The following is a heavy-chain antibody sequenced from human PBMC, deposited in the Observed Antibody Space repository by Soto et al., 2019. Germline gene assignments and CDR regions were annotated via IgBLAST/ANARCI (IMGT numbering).Heavy chain of an antibody. CDR3: ARDVTRLDV. V-gene: IGHV1-69*12. J-gene: IGHJ6*02. Sequence: QVQLVQSGAEVRKPGSSVKVSCKASGDSIYAFTWVRQAPGQGLEWMGGIITMFGSSTYAQKFQDRVTLTADASTNTVYMELRGLRSEDTAVYSCARDVTRLDVWGQGTTVTVSS. CDR2: IITMFGSS. CDR1: GDSIYA.